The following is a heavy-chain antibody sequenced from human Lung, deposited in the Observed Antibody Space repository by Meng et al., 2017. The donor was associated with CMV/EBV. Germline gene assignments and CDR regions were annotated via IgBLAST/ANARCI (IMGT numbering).Heavy chain of an antibody. CDR1: GFTFSSYW. CDR2: INQDGNEE. J-gene: IGHJ6*02. Sequence: GEXXKISCAASGFTFSSYWMSWVRQAPGKGLEWVANINQDGNEEYYVDSLKGRFTISRDNAKNSLYLQMTSLRAEDTAVYYCARDGTLSPYYYYYGIDVWGQGXTATVSS. CDR3: ARDGTLSPYYYYYGIDV. V-gene: IGHV3-7*01.